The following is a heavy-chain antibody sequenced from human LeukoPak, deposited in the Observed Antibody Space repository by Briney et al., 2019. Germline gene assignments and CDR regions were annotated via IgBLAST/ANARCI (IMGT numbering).Heavy chain of an antibody. CDR2: INHSGST. D-gene: IGHD4-17*01. CDR1: GGSFSGYY. CDR3: ARGRVGEDY. J-gene: IGHJ4*02. V-gene: IGHV4-34*01. Sequence: SETLSLTCAVYGGSFSGYYWSWVRQPPGKGLEWVGEINHSGSTNYNAYLKSGVTISVDTSKNKFSLKLSSVTAADTAVYYCARGRVGEDYWGQGTLVTVSS.